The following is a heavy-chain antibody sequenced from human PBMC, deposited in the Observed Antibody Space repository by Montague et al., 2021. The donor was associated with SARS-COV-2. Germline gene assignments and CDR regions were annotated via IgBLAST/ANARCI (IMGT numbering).Heavy chain of an antibody. CDR2: ISRSSRTI. V-gene: IGHV3-48*04. J-gene: IGHJ1*01. Sequence: SLRLSCAASGFTFGSYSMNWVRQAPGKGLEWVSYISRSSRTIYYADSVKGRITISRDNAKNSLYLQMNSLRAEDTAGYYCADYGDTEPFQHWGQGTLVTVSS. CDR3: ADYGDTEPFQH. CDR1: GFTFGSYS. D-gene: IGHD4-17*01.